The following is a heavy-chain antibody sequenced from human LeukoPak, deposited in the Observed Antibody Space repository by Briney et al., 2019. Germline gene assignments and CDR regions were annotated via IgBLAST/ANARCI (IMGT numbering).Heavy chain of an antibody. CDR3: SRGPIQLWVHNGMDV. V-gene: IGHV3-49*04. D-gene: IGHD5-18*01. Sequence: PGRSLRLSCSSYGFTFGDHAMSWVRKAPGKGQEWVGFIRSRAYGGTTEYAASVKSRFSISRDDSKGIAYLQMNSLKIEDTAVYYCSRGPIQLWVHNGMDVWGQGTTVIVSS. J-gene: IGHJ6*02. CDR1: GFTFGDHA. CDR2: IRSRAYGGTT.